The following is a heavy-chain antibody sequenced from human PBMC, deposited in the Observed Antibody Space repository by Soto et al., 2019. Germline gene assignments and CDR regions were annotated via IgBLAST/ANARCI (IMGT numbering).Heavy chain of an antibody. CDR2: AYYSGIT. CDR3: APGKYFLNCFDY. J-gene: IGHJ4*02. CDR1: GGSISSYY. D-gene: IGHD1-26*01. V-gene: IGHV4-59*03. Sequence: QVQLQESGPGLVKPSETLSLTCTVSGGSISSYYWTWIRQSPGRGLEWIGYAYYSGITNYNPSLKSRVSISVDTSRNQFSLKMTSVTAADTAAYYCAPGKYFLNCFDYWGQGTLVTVSS.